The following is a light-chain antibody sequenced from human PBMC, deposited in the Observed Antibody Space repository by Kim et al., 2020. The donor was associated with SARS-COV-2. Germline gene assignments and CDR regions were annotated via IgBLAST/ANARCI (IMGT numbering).Light chain of an antibody. V-gene: IGLV1-40*01. CDR1: SSNIGAGYD. J-gene: IGLJ3*02. CDR3: QSYDSSLSGWV. Sequence: QGVTISCTRSSSNIGAGYDVHWYQQLPGTAPKLLIYGNSNRPSGVPDRFSGSKSGTSASLAITGLQAEDEADYYCQSYDSSLSGWVFGGGTQLTVL. CDR2: GNS.